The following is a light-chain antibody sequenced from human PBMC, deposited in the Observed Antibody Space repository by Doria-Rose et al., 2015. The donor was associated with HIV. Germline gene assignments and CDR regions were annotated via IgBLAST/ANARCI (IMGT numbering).Light chain of an antibody. Sequence: TQSPGTLSLSPGERATPSCRASQRVKSSYLAWYQQKPGQAPRLLIYNASTRATGIPDRFSGSGSGTDFTLTISRLEPEDVAVYYCQQYGTSRGTFGRGTRLEIK. CDR1: QRVKSSY. V-gene: IGKV3-20*01. J-gene: IGKJ5*01. CDR2: NAS. CDR3: QQYGTSRGT.